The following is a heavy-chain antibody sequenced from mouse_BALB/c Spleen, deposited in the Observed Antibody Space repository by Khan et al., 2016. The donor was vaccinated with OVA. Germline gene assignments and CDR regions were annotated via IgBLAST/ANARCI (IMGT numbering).Heavy chain of an antibody. V-gene: IGHV5-4*02. CDR1: GFTFSDYY. CDR2: ISDGGSYT. CDR3: ARGYYGDPFAY. J-gene: IGHJ3*01. Sequence: EVELVESGGGLVKPGGSLKLSCAASGFTFSDYYMYWVRQTPEKSLEWVATISDGGSYTYYPDSVKGRFTISRDDVKNNLYLQMSSLKSEDTAMYYCARGYYGDPFAYWGQGTLVTVSA. D-gene: IGHD2-13*01.